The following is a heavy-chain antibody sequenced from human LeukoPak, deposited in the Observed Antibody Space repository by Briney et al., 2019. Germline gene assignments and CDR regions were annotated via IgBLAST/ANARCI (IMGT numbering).Heavy chain of an antibody. Sequence: ASVKVSCKASGYTFTVYYMHWVRQAPGQGLGWMGWINTNTGNPTYAQGFTGRFVSSLDTSVSTAYLQISSLKAEDTAVYYCARPFVGYSYDYWGQGTLVTVSS. D-gene: IGHD2-15*01. CDR3: ARPFVGYSYDY. CDR2: INTNTGNP. CDR1: GYTFTVYY. V-gene: IGHV7-4-1*02. J-gene: IGHJ4*02.